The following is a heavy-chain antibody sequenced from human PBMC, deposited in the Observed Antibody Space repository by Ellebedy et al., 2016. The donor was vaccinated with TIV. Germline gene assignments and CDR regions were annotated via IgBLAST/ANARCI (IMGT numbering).Heavy chain of an antibody. CDR1: GFTFSGYG. D-gene: IGHD4-17*01. Sequence: GESLKISXAASGFTFSGYGMHWVRQAPGKGLEWVAVIADDGSNKYYADSVKGRFTISRDNSKNTLYLQMNSLRAEDTAVYYCARSNDYGDSSGYYYYGMDVWGQGTTVTVSS. CDR3: ARSNDYGDSSGYYYYGMDV. V-gene: IGHV3-30*03. CDR2: IADDGSNK. J-gene: IGHJ6*02.